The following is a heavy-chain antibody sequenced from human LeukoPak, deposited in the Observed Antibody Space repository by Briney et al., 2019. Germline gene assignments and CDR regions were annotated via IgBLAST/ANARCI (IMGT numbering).Heavy chain of an antibody. CDR1: GFTFEDYA. V-gene: IGHV3-43*02. D-gene: IGHD6-6*01. J-gene: IGHJ4*02. CDR2: ISGNGGGT. CDR3: AKEFFGTSFGGYYFFDY. Sequence: GGSLRLSCAASGFTFEDYAIDWVRQAPGKGLEWVSHISGNGGGTYYADSVKGRFTISRDNSKNSLYLQMNSLRTEDTALYYCAKEFFGTSFGGYYFFDYWGQGTLVSVSS.